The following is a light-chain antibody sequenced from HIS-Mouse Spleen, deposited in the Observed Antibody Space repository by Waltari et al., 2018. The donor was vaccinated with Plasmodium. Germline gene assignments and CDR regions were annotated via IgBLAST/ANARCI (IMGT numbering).Light chain of an antibody. CDR2: DNN. CDR3: GTWDSSLSAGVV. J-gene: IGLJ2*01. CDR1: SSNISNNY. Sequence: QSVLTQPPSVSPAPGQKIPISCYGSSSNISNNYVSRSQQLPGTAPKLLFYDNNKRPSGIPDRFSGSKSGTSATLGITGLQTGDEADYYCGTWDSSLSAGVVFGGGTKLTVL. V-gene: IGLV1-51*01.